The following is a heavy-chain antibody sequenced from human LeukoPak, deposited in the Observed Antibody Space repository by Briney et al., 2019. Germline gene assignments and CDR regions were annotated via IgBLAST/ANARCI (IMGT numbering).Heavy chain of an antibody. V-gene: IGHV3-23*01. CDR3: AKDGGDYGGH. J-gene: IGHJ4*02. CDR1: GFTFSSYA. CDR2: ISGSGGST. D-gene: IGHD4/OR15-4a*01. Sequence: GGSLRLSCAASGFTFSSYAMSWVCQAPGKGLEWVSAISGSGGSTYYADSVKGRFTISRDNSKNTLFPQMNSLRAEDTAVYYCAKDGGDYGGHWGQGTLVTVSS.